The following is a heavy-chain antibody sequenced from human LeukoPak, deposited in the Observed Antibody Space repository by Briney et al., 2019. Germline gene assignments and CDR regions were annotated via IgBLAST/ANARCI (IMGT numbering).Heavy chain of an antibody. CDR3: ARYVVPAANYYFDY. CDR1: GFTFSSYS. Sequence: GGSLRLSCAASGFTFSSYSMTWVRQAPGKGLEWVSSISSSSYIYYADSVKGRFTISRDNAKNSLYLQMNSLRAEDTAVYYCARYVVPAANYYFDYWGQGTLVTVPS. J-gene: IGHJ4*02. CDR2: ISSSSYI. D-gene: IGHD2-2*01. V-gene: IGHV3-21*01.